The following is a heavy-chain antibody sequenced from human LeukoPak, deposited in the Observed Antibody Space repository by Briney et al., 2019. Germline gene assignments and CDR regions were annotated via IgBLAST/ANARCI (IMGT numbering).Heavy chain of an antibody. V-gene: IGHV1-8*01. CDR2: MNPNSGST. J-gene: IGHJ4*02. CDR3: ARVNCSSTSCRSKFLDY. Sequence: ASVKVSCKASGYTFTNYDINWVRQATGQGLEWMGWMNPNSGSTGYAQKFQDRVTMTRNTSISTAYMELSSLRSEDTAFYYCARVNCSSTSCRSKFLDYWGQGTLVTVSS. CDR1: GYTFTNYD. D-gene: IGHD2-2*01.